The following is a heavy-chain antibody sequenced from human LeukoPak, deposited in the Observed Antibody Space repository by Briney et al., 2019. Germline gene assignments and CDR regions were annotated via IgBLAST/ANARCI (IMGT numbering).Heavy chain of an antibody. V-gene: IGHV3-21*01. D-gene: IGHD3-10*01. CDR3: ARGDGATPPDRFDI. CDR2: ISSSSSYI. Sequence: AGSSLKLSCAASGFTFSSYSMNWVRQAPGKGLQWVSSISSSSSYIYYADSVKGRFTISRDNAKNSLYLQMNSLRGEDTAVYYCARGDGATPPDRFDIWGQGKMVIVS. J-gene: IGHJ3*02. CDR1: GFTFSSYS.